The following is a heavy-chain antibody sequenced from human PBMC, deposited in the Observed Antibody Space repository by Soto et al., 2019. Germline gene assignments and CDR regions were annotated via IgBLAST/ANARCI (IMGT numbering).Heavy chain of an antibody. CDR3: ARREYYGSGSLNY. CDR2: ISAYNSNT. CDR1: GYTFTTYG. D-gene: IGHD3-10*01. V-gene: IGHV1-18*01. J-gene: IGHJ4*02. Sequence: QVQLVQSGAEVKKPGASVKVSCKASGYTFTTYGSSWVRQAPGQGLEWMGWISAYNSNTNYAQKLQGRVTMTTYTSTSKDYMELRSLRSEETAVYYCARREYYGSGSLNYWGKGTLVTVSS.